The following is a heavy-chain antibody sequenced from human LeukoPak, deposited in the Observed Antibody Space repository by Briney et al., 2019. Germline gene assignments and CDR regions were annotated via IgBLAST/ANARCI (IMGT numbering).Heavy chain of an antibody. CDR3: AKNPLVSGTIYFDS. CDR2: ISGSGDNR. Sequence: GGSLRLSCAASGFSFSMYSMSWIRQAPGKGLEWVSSISGSGDNRNYADSVKGRFTISRDNSKSTLYLEMNSLRAEDTAIYYCAKNPLVSGTIYFDSWGQGTLLTVSS. D-gene: IGHD6-19*01. J-gene: IGHJ4*02. CDR1: GFSFSMYS. V-gene: IGHV3-23*01.